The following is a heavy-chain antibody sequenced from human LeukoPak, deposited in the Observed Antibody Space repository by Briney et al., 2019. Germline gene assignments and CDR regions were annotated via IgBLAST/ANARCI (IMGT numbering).Heavy chain of an antibody. D-gene: IGHD2-2*01. CDR1: GFTFDDYA. CDR2: ISWNSGSI. V-gene: IGHV3-9*01. CDR3: AKAGYCSSTSCRRAYYFDY. J-gene: IGHJ4*02. Sequence: GRSLRLSCAASGFTFDDYAMHWVRQAPGKGLEWVSGISWNSGSIGYADSVKGRFTISRDNAKNSLYLQMNSLRAEDTALYYCAKAGYCSSTSCRRAYYFDYWGQGTLVTVSS.